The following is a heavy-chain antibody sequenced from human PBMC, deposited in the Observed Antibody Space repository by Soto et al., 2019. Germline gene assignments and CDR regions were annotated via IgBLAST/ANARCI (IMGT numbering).Heavy chain of an antibody. CDR1: GFTFSSYA. CDR2: ISGSGGST. CDR3: AKDWGEGELLPGGGSFDY. V-gene: IGHV3-23*01. D-gene: IGHD1-26*01. J-gene: IGHJ4*02. Sequence: GGSLRLSCAASGFTFSSYAMSWVRQAPGKGLEWVSAISGSGGSTYYADSVKGRFTISRDNSKNTLYLQMNSLRAEDTAVYYCAKDWGEGELLPGGGSFDYWGQGTLVTVSS.